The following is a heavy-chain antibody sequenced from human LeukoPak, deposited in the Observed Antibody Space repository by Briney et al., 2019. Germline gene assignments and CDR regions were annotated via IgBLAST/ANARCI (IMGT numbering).Heavy chain of an antibody. D-gene: IGHD5-18*01. J-gene: IGHJ4*02. V-gene: IGHV3-23*01. Sequence: PWGSLRLSCAASGFTFSSYSMNWVRQAPGKGLEWVSAISGSGGSTYYADSVKGRFTISRDNSKNTLYLQMNSLRAEDTAVYYCANIVDTAIDYWGQGTLVTVSS. CDR3: ANIVDTAIDY. CDR2: ISGSGGST. CDR1: GFTFSSYS.